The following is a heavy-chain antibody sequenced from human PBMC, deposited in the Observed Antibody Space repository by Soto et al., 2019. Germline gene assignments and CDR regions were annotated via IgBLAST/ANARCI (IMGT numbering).Heavy chain of an antibody. CDR2: INHSGST. J-gene: IGHJ5*02. D-gene: IGHD3-10*01. Sequence: SETLSLTCAVYGGSFSGYYWSWIRQPPGKGLEWIGEINHSGSTNYNPSLKSRGTISVDTSKNQFSLKLSSVTAADTPVYSCARGSAGAGGRPTDRKWFDPWGQGTLVTVCS. V-gene: IGHV4-34*01. CDR1: GGSFSGYY. CDR3: ARGSAGAGGRPTDRKWFDP.